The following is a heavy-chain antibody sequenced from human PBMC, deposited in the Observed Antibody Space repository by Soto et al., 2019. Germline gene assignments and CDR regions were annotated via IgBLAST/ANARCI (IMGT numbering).Heavy chain of an antibody. Sequence: PGGSLRLSCAASGFTFSTYSMNWVRQAPGKGLEWVSYISSSSNTIYYADSVKGRFTISRDNAKNSLYLQMNSLRDEDTAVYYCARDRIAAAGYHSGMDVWGQGTTVTXSS. D-gene: IGHD6-13*01. CDR1: GFTFSTYS. CDR2: ISSSSNTI. V-gene: IGHV3-48*02. CDR3: ARDRIAAAGYHSGMDV. J-gene: IGHJ6*02.